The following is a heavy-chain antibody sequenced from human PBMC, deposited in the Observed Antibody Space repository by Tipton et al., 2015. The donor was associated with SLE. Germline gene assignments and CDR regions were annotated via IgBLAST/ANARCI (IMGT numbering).Heavy chain of an antibody. CDR3: ARERPPPNDFWSGYLFDY. V-gene: IGHV4-31*03. CDR1: GGSISSSDYY. D-gene: IGHD3-3*01. J-gene: IGHJ4*02. Sequence: TLSLTCTVSGGSISSSDYYWTWIRQHPGKGLEWIGYIYYSGNTYYNPSLKSRITISVDTSTNQFSLKLNSVTAADTAVYYCARERPPPNDFWSGYLFDYWGQGTLVTVSS. CDR2: IYYSGNT.